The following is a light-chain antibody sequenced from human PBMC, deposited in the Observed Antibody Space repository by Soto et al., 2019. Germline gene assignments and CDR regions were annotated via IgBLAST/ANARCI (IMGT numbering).Light chain of an antibody. CDR2: DAS. Sequence: DIQMTQSPSTLSASVGARVTITCRASQSISSWLAWYQQKPGKAPKLLISDASSLQSGVPSRFSGSGSGTDFTLTISSLQPEDFATYYCQQLDNFPLTFGQGTRLEIK. CDR1: QSISSW. J-gene: IGKJ5*01. CDR3: QQLDNFPLT. V-gene: IGKV1-5*01.